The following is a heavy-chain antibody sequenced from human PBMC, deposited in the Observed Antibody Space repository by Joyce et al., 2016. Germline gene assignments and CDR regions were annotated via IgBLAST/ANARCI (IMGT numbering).Heavy chain of an antibody. V-gene: IGHV4-59*01. Sequence: VQLQESGPGLVKPSETLSLTCTVSGDSISSYYWSWIRQSPGKGLEWIGYIYYSGSTTYSPSLKSRVTMSVDTSKNQFSLKLKSVTAADAAIYYCARDREAGWFDPWGQGTLVSVSS. CDR2: IYYSGST. CDR1: GDSISSYY. J-gene: IGHJ5*02. CDR3: ARDREAGWFDP. D-gene: IGHD1-26*01.